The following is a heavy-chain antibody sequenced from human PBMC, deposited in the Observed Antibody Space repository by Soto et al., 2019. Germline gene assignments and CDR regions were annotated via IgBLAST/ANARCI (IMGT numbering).Heavy chain of an antibody. J-gene: IGHJ6*02. V-gene: IGHV1-69*06. Sequence: SVKVSCKDSGGTFSGYAISWVREAPGQGLEWMGGIIPIFGTANYAQKFQGRVTITADKSTSTAYMELSSLRSEDTAVYYCARVRIVVVPAAIPYYGMDVWGQGTTVTVSS. CDR1: GGTFSGYA. CDR3: ARVRIVVVPAAIPYYGMDV. CDR2: IIPIFGTA. D-gene: IGHD2-2*01.